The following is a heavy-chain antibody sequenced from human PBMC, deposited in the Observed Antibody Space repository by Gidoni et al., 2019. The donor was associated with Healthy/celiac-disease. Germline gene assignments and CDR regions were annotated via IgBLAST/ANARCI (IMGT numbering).Heavy chain of an antibody. V-gene: IGHV1-3*01. D-gene: IGHD3-22*01. J-gene: IGHJ6*02. CDR1: GYTFTSYA. CDR3: ARDPTYYYDSSEIPEAGDYYYYGMDV. CDR2: INAGNGNT. Sequence: QVQLVQSGAEVKKPGASVKVSCKASGYTFTSYAMHWVRQAPGQRLEWMGWINAGNGNTKYSQKFQGRVTITRDTSASTAYMELSSLRSEDTAVYYCARDPTYYYDSSEIPEAGDYYYYGMDVWGQGTTVTVSS.